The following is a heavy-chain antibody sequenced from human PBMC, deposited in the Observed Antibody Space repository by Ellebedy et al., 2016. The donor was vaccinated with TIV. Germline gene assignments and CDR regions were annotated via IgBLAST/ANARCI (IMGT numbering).Heavy chain of an antibody. D-gene: IGHD3-22*01. Sequence: MPSETLSLTCTVSGGSINSYLWSWIRQPPGKELEWIGYIYYSGSTNYNPSLKSRVTISVDTSKKQFSLNLSSVTAADTAVYYCATSYDSSGYYDDDAFDIWGQGTMVTVSS. CDR1: GGSINSYL. J-gene: IGHJ3*02. V-gene: IGHV4-59*01. CDR3: ATSYDSSGYYDDDAFDI. CDR2: IYYSGST.